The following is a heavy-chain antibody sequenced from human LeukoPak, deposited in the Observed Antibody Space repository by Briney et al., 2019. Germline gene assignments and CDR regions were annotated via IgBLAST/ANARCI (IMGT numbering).Heavy chain of an antibody. CDR1: GGTISSGGYY. CDR3: AGAIPYWYFDL. V-gene: IGHV4-31*03. J-gene: IGHJ2*01. Sequence: SQTLSLTCTVSGGTISSGGYYWGWIRQHPGKGLVWLGYINDSGSTYYNPALKSRVSISVDTSKNQFSLRLSSVTAADTAVYSCAGAIPYWYFDLWGRGTLVTVSS. CDR2: INDSGST.